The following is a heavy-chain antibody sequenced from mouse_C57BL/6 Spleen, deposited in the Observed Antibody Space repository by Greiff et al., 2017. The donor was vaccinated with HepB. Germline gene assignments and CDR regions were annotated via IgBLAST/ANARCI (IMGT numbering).Heavy chain of an antibody. J-gene: IGHJ2*01. D-gene: IGHD1-1*01. CDR3: ARRITTGDY. CDR2: IHPNSGST. CDR1: GYTFTSYW. Sequence: QVQLKQPGAELVKPGASVKLSCKASGYTFTSYWMHWVKQRPGQGLEWIGMIHPNSGSTNYNEKFKSKATLTVDKSSSTAYMQLSSLTSEDSAVYYCARRITTGDYWGQGTTLTVSS. V-gene: IGHV1-64*01.